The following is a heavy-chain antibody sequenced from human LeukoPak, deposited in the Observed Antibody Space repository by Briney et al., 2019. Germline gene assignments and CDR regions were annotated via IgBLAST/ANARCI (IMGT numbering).Heavy chain of an antibody. CDR3: ASGMVVELIDY. CDR1: GFTVSSNY. J-gene: IGHJ4*02. CDR2: IYSGGST. V-gene: IGHV3-66*01. D-gene: IGHD2-15*01. Sequence: PGGSLRLSCAASGFTVSSNYMSWVRQAPGKGLEWVSVIYSGGSTYYADSVKGRFTISRDNSKNTLYPQMNSLRAEDTAVYYCASGMVVELIDYWGQGTLVTVSS.